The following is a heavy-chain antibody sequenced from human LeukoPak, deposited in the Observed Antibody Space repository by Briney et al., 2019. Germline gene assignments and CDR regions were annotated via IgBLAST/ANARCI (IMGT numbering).Heavy chain of an antibody. CDR1: GFSFSSFS. Sequence: HPGGSLRLSCATSGFSFSSFSMTWVRQAPGKGLEWISYINNIGTTTYYADSVKGRFTISRDNAKNSLYLQMNNLRVEDTAVYYCASLVVVMISDWFDPWGQGTRVTVSS. D-gene: IGHD2-2*01. V-gene: IGHV3-48*04. J-gene: IGHJ5*02. CDR3: ASLVVVMISDWFDP. CDR2: INNIGTTT.